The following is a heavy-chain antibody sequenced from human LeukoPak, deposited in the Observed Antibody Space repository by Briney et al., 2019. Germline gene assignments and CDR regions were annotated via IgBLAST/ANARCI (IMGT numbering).Heavy chain of an antibody. D-gene: IGHD2-21*02. CDR1: GFTFSSYA. CDR3: AKVRLAYCDGDCYWSTEDAFDI. V-gene: IGHV3-23*01. Sequence: GGSLRLXCAASGFTFSSYAMSWVRQAPGKGLEWVSAISGSGGSTYYADSVKGRFTISRDNSKNTLYLQMNSLRAEDTAVYYCAKVRLAYCDGDCYWSTEDAFDIWGQGTMVTVSS. CDR2: ISGSGGST. J-gene: IGHJ3*02.